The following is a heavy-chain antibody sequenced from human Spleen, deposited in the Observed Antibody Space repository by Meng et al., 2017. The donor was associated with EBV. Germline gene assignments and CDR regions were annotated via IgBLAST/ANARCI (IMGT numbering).Heavy chain of an antibody. J-gene: IGHJ4*02. CDR2: IIHTGGT. D-gene: IGHD7-27*01. CDR1: GTSFTGYY. Sequence: QEQLHQWGAWLLKPSETLSLTCAVYGTSFTGYYWTWIRQPPGKGLEWVGEIIHTGGTHYNPSLKSRVTISLDTSKNQFSLKVRSVTAADTGIYFCARGRTTMGNYWGQGTLVTVSS. V-gene: IGHV4-34*01. CDR3: ARGRTTMGNY.